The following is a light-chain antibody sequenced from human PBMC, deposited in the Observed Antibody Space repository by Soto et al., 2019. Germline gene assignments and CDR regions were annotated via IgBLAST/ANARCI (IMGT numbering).Light chain of an antibody. CDR1: SSDVGEYNN. CDR2: AVN. J-gene: IGLJ3*02. V-gene: IGLV2-11*02. Sequence: QSALTQPRSVSGSPGQSVTISCTGTSSDVGEYNNVSWYQQHPGKAPKLLIYAVNMRPSGVPDRFSGSKSGNTASLTISGLQAEDEADYSCCSYAGSYTWVFGGGTKLTVL. CDR3: CSYAGSYTWV.